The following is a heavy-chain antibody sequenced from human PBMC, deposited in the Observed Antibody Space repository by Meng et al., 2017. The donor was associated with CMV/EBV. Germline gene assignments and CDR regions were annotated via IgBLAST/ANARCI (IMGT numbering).Heavy chain of an antibody. CDR2: ISWNSGSI. V-gene: IGHV3-9*01. Sequence: GGSLRLSCAASGFTFDDYAMHWVRQAPGKGLEWVSGISWNSGSIGYADSVKGRFTISRDNAKNSLYLQMNSLRAEDTALYYCAKGSYHDYWGQGTLVTAPQ. J-gene: IGHJ4*02. CDR3: AKGSYHDY. D-gene: IGHD1-26*01. CDR1: GFTFDDYA.